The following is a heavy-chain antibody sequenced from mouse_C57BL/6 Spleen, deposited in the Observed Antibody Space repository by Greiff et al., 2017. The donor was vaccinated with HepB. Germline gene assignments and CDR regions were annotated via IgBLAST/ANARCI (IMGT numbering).Heavy chain of an antibody. CDR3: ARNYYGSSYVRYFDV. Sequence: VKLQQPGAELVKPGASVKLSCKASGYTFTSYWMQWVKQRPGQGLEWIGEIDPSDSYTNYNQKFKGKATLTVDTSSSTAYMQLSSLTSEDSAVYYGARNYYGSSYVRYFDVWGTGTTVTVSS. J-gene: IGHJ1*03. V-gene: IGHV1-50*01. CDR1: GYTFTSYW. D-gene: IGHD1-1*01. CDR2: IDPSDSYT.